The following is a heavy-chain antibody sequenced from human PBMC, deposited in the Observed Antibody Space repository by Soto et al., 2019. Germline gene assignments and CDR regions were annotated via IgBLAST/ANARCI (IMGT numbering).Heavy chain of an antibody. J-gene: IGHJ5*02. CDR2: IIPIFGTA. V-gene: IGHV1-69*13. D-gene: IGHD2-15*01. Sequence: VASVKVSCKASGGTFSSYAISWVRQAPGQGLEWMGGIIPIFGTANYAQKFQGRVTITADESTSTAYMELSSLRSEDTAVYYCARAFGYCSGGSCYDDYGDPRVWFDPWGQGTLVTVSS. CDR3: ARAFGYCSGGSCYDDYGDPRVWFDP. CDR1: GGTFSSYA.